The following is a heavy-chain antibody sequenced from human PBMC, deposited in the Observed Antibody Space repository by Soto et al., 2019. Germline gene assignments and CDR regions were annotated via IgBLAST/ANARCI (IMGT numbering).Heavy chain of an antibody. CDR2: ISYDGSNK. Sequence: GGSLRLSCAASGFTFSSYAMHWVRQAPGKGLEWVAIISYDGSNKYYADSVKGRFTISRDNSKNTLYLQMNSLRAEDTAVYFCVRDRDLYRDMVHADLWGQGTLVTVSS. V-gene: IGHV3-30-3*01. J-gene: IGHJ4*01. CDR1: GFTFSSYA. D-gene: IGHD1-26*01. CDR3: VRDRDLYRDMVHADL.